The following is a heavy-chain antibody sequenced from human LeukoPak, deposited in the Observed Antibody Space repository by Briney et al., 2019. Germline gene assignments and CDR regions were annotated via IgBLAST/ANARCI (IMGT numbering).Heavy chain of an antibody. D-gene: IGHD1-26*01. CDR1: GGSFSGYY. Sequence: SETLSLTRAVYGGSFSGYYCTWIRQPPGKGLEWIGEIHPSGSTNYNPSLMSRVTLSLDTSKNQFSLRLSSVTAADTAVYFCARGLDTYKSGVDWGQGTLVTVSS. CDR3: ARGLDTYKSGVD. CDR2: IHPSGST. V-gene: IGHV4-34*01. J-gene: IGHJ4*02.